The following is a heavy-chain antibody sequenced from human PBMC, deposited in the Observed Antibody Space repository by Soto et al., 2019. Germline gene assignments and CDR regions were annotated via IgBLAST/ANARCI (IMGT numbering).Heavy chain of an antibody. J-gene: IGHJ6*02. Sequence: PGGSMRPSCVGSGFRFSDYPLNWVSQATGQGMEWVDNINGRGTKTNYVDSVRGRFSTSRDNTRNSFYLNMDSLRVGDTATYYCVRGTPTPGLDIWGRGTTVTVSS. CDR3: VRGTPTPGLDI. V-gene: IGHV3-7*03. CDR1: GFRFSDYP. CDR2: INGRGTKT. D-gene: IGHD1-1*01.